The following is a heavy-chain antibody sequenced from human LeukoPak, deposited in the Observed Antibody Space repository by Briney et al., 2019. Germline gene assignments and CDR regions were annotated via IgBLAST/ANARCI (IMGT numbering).Heavy chain of an antibody. CDR3: ARGYSYGNAFDI. J-gene: IGHJ4*02. Sequence: GGSLRLSCSASGFTFSSYAMHWVRQAPGKGLEYVSAISSNGGSTYYANSVKGRFTISRDNSKNTLYLQMGSLRAEDMAVYYCARGYSYGNAFDIWGQGTLVTVSS. CDR2: ISSNGGST. V-gene: IGHV3-64*01. CDR1: GFTFSSYA. D-gene: IGHD5-18*01.